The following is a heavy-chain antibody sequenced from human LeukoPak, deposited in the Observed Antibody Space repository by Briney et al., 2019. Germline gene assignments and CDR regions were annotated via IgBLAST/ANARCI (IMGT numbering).Heavy chain of an antibody. J-gene: IGHJ4*02. D-gene: IGHD6-19*01. V-gene: IGHV1-69*01. CDR1: GGTFSSYA. CDR2: IIPIFGTA. CDR3: ARVDSSGSPVDY. Sequence: SVKVSCEASGGTFSSYAISWVRQAPGQGLEWMGGIIPIFGTANYAQKFQGRVTITADESTSTAYMELSSLRSEDTAVYYCARVDSSGSPVDYWGQGTLVTVSS.